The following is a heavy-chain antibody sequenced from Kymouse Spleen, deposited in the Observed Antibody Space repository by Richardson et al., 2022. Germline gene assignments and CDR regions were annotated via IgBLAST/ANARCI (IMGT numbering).Heavy chain of an antibody. Sequence: EVQLVESGGGVVRPGGSLRLSCAASGFTFDDYGMSWVRQAPGKGLEWVSGINWNGGSTGYADSVKGRFTISRDNAKNSLYLQMNSLRAEDTALYYCARAGYYDFWSGYYPWFDPWGQGTLVTVSS. V-gene: IGHV3-20*d01. CDR1: GFTFDDYG. CDR2: INWNGGST. CDR3: ARAGYYDFWSGYYPWFDP. J-gene: IGHJ5*02. D-gene: IGHD3-3*01.